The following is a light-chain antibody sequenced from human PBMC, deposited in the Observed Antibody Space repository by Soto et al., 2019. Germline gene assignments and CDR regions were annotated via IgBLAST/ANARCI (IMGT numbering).Light chain of an antibody. J-gene: IGLJ1*01. Sequence: QSALTQPASVSGSPGQSITISCTGTSSDVGGYNYVSWYQQHPGKAPKIMISDVSNRPSGVSIRFSGSKSGSTASLTISWLRAADEADYYCSSYTSTGTYVFGTGTKLTVL. CDR2: DVS. CDR1: SSDVGGYNY. CDR3: SSYTSTGTYV. V-gene: IGLV2-14*01.